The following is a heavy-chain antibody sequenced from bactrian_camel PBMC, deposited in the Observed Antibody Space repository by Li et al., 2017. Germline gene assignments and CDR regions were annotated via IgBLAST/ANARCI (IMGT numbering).Heavy chain of an antibody. D-gene: IGHD1*01. J-gene: IGHJ4*01. CDR2: TSPDGNP. CDR1: GFSLNDAD. Sequence: QVQLVESGGGSVQSGGSLRLSCTVSGFSLNDADIGWYRRVEENDCELVARTSPDGNPYYEDSVKDRFTISADTAENTVYLQMNSLKPEDTGVYYCAADHAADSDLDDTELCWGQGTQVTVS. CDR3: AADHAADSDLDDTELC. V-gene: IGHV3S60*01.